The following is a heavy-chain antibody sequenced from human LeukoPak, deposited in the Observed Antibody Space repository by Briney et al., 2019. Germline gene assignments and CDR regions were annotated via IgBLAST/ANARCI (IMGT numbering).Heavy chain of an antibody. Sequence: GGSLRLSCAVSGFTFSGHWMFWVRQAPGKGLEWVSSDGSGTGYTDSVKGRFTVSRDNARNTLYLQMNSLRAEDTAVYYCARDSGYYYLDYWGQGTLVTVSS. CDR3: ARDSGYYYLDY. CDR1: GFTFSGHW. J-gene: IGHJ4*02. D-gene: IGHD3-22*01. CDR2: DGSGT. V-gene: IGHV3-74*01.